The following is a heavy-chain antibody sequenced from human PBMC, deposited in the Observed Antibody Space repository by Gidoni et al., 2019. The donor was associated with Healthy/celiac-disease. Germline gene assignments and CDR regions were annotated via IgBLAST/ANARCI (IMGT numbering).Heavy chain of an antibody. CDR2: IYYSGST. CDR3: AREGEDTAMVTDEAAHWFDP. J-gene: IGHJ5*02. CDR1: GGSLSSYY. Sequence: QVQLQESGPGLVKPSETLSLTCTVSGGSLSSYYWSWIRQPPGKGLEWIGYIYYSGSTNYNPSLKSRVTISVDTSKNQYSLKLSSVTAADTAVYYCAREGEDTAMVTDEAAHWFDPWGQGTLVTVSS. V-gene: IGHV4-59*01. D-gene: IGHD5-18*01.